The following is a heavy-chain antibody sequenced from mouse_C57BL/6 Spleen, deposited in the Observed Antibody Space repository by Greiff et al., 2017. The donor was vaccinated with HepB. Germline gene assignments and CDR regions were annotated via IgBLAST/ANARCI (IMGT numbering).Heavy chain of an antibody. CDR1: GYTFTSYW. J-gene: IGHJ4*01. CDR3: ARSKYYGSSYDAMDY. CDR2: IYPGSGST. V-gene: IGHV1-55*01. Sequence: QVQLQQPGAELVKPGASVKMSCKASGYTFTSYWITWVKQRPGQGLEWIGDIYPGSGSTNYNEKFKSKATLTVDPSSSTAYMQLSSLTSEDSAVYYWARSKYYGSSYDAMDYWGQGTSVTVSS. D-gene: IGHD1-1*01.